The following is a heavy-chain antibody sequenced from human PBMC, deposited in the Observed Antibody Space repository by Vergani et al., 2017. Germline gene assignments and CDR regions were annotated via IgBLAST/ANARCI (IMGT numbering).Heavy chain of an antibody. CDR1: GFTFSSYG. J-gene: IGHJ3*02. D-gene: IGHD1-26*01. CDR3: AKDSGVWELLLAFDI. Sequence: QVQLVESGGGVVQPGRSLRLSCAASGFTFSSYGMHWVRQAPGKGLEWVAVIWYDGSNKYYADSVKGRFTISRDNSKNTLYLQMNSLRAEYTAVYYCAKDSGVWELLLAFDIWGQGTMVTVSS. V-gene: IGHV3-33*06. CDR2: IWYDGSNK.